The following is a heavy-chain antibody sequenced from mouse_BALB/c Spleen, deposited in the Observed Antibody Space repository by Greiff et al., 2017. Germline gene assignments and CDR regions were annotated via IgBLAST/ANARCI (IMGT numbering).Heavy chain of an antibody. CDR1: GFTFSDYY. Sequence: EVQRVESGGGLVKPGGSLKLSCAASGFTFSDYYMYWVRQTPEKRLEWVATISDGGSYTYYPDSVKGRFTISRDNAKNNLYLQMSSLKSEDTAMYYCARASTRFAYWGQGTLVTVSA. D-gene: IGHD5-1*01. V-gene: IGHV5-4*02. J-gene: IGHJ3*01. CDR2: ISDGGSYT. CDR3: ARASTRFAY.